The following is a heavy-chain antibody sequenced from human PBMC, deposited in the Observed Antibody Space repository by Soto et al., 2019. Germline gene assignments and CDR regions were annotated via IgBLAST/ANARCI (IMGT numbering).Heavy chain of an antibody. CDR2: IYYSGST. CDR1: GGSISSGGYY. CDR3: ARARAPMAKNYYYYYYYMDV. Sequence: SETLSLTCTVSGGSISSGGYYWSWIRQHPGKGLEWIGYIYYSGSTYYNPSLKSRVTISVDTSKNQFSLKLSSVTAADTAVYYCARARAPMAKNYYYYYYYMDVWGKGTTVTVSS. D-gene: IGHD1-7*01. V-gene: IGHV4-31*03. J-gene: IGHJ6*03.